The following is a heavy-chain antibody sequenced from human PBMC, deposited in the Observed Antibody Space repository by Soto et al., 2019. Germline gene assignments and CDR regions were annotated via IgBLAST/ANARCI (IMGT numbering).Heavy chain of an antibody. J-gene: IGHJ5*02. Sequence: SVKVSCKASGGTFSSYAISWVRQAPGQGLEWMGGIIPIFGTANYAQKFQGRVTITADESTSTAYMELSSLRSEDTAVYYCARDPYYYDSSGSAPLWWFDPWGQGTLVTVS. D-gene: IGHD3-22*01. CDR2: IIPIFGTA. CDR1: GGTFSSYA. CDR3: ARDPYYYDSSGSAPLWWFDP. V-gene: IGHV1-69*13.